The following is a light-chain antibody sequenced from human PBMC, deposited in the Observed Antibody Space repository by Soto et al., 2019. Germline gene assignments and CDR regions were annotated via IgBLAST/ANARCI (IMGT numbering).Light chain of an antibody. Sequence: EIVLTQSPGTLSLYRGERATLSCRASQTVNSIYFAWYQRKPGQAPRLLIYGASNRATGIPDRFSGSGSGTDFTLTISGLEAEDFGVYYCQQYDTSPRTFGQGTKVEIK. V-gene: IGKV3-20*01. CDR1: QTVNSIY. CDR3: QQYDTSPRT. J-gene: IGKJ1*01. CDR2: GAS.